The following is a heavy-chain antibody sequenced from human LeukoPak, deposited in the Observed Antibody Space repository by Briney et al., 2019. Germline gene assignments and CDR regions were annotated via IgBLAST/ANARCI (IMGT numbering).Heavy chain of an antibody. CDR3: ARSNYYDSSGSDY. V-gene: IGHV1-46*01. J-gene: IGHJ4*02. CDR1: GGTFSSYA. CDR2: INPSGGST. D-gene: IGHD3-22*01. Sequence: ASVKVSCKASGGTFSSYAISWVRQAPGQGLERMGIINPSGGSTSYAQKFQGRVTMTRDTSTSTVYMELSSLRSEDTAVYYCARSNYYDSSGSDYWGQGTLVTVSS.